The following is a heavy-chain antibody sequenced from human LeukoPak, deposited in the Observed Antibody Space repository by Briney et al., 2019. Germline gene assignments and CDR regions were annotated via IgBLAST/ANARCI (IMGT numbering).Heavy chain of an antibody. D-gene: IGHD3-9*01. CDR1: GFTFSGSA. Sequence: GGSLRLSCAASGFTFSGSAMSWVRQAPGKELEWVSSISGSGGNTYYADSVKGRFTISRDNSKNTLYLQMNSLRAEDTAVYYCAKRLRYFDWLLDMPGGAAFDIWGQGTMVTVSS. CDR3: AKRLRYFDWLLDMPGGAAFDI. J-gene: IGHJ3*02. V-gene: IGHV3-23*01. CDR2: ISGSGGNT.